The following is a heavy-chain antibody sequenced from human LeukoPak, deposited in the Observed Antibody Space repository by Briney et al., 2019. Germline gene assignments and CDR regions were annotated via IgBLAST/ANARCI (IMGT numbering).Heavy chain of an antibody. CDR2: TYYRSKWYN. Sequence: SQTLSLTCAISGDSVSSNIAAWNWIRQSPSRGLEWLGRTYYRSKWYNDYAVSVKSRITINPDTSKNQFSLQLNSVTPEDTAVYYCAKQQLVPDWFDPWGQGTLVTVSS. V-gene: IGHV6-1*01. CDR3: AKQQLVPDWFDP. J-gene: IGHJ5*02. D-gene: IGHD6-13*01. CDR1: GDSVSSNIAA.